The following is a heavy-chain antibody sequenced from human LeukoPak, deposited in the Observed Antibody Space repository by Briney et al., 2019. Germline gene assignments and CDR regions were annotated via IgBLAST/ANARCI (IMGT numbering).Heavy chain of an antibody. J-gene: IGHJ4*02. CDR2: IIPIFGTA. CDR3: ATGSGSYQFDY. D-gene: IGHD3-10*01. CDR1: GSTFSSYA. V-gene: IGHV1-69*06. Sequence: ASVKVSCKASGSTFSSYAISWVRQAPGQGLEWMGGIIPIFGTANYAQKFQGRVTITADKSTSTAYMELSSLRSEDTAVYYCATGSGSYQFDYWGQGTLVTVSS.